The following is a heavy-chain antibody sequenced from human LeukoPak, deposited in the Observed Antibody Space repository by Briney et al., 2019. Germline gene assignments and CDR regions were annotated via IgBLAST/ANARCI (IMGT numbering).Heavy chain of an antibody. CDR3: ARDRTTVTIFDY. D-gene: IGHD4-17*01. CDR2: INPNSGVT. Sequence: ASVKVSCKASGYTFTGYYMHWVRQAPGQGLEWMGCINPNSGVTNYAQNLQGRATMTTDTSINTVYMELNRLGSDDTAVYFCARDRTTVTIFDYWGQGTLVTVSS. J-gene: IGHJ4*02. V-gene: IGHV1-2*02. CDR1: GYTFTGYY.